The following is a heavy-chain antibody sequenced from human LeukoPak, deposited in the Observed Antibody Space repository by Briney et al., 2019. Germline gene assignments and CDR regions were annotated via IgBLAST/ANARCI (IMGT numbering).Heavy chain of an antibody. CDR1: GFTFSIYV. CDR2: LSASGDIT. Sequence: GGSLRLSCAASGFTFSIYVMSWVRQAPGKGLECVSALSASGDITYYADSVKGRFTVSRDNSKNTLYLQLNSLRAEDTALYYCAKGPSPVLGGGSYFDYWGQGTLVSVSS. V-gene: IGHV3-23*01. J-gene: IGHJ4*02. CDR3: AKGPSPVLGGGSYFDY. D-gene: IGHD3-16*01.